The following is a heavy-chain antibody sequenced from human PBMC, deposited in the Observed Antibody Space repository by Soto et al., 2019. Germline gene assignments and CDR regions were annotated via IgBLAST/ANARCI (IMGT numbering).Heavy chain of an antibody. Sequence: GESLKISCQGSGYSFTSYWIGWVRQMPGKGLEWMGIIYPGDSDTRYSPSFQGQVTISADKSISTAYLQWSSLKASDTAMYYCARRDTSYSSSRGFYYGMDVWGQGTTVTVSS. CDR3: ARRDTSYSSSRGFYYGMDV. CDR2: IYPGDSDT. J-gene: IGHJ6*02. V-gene: IGHV5-51*01. D-gene: IGHD6-6*01. CDR1: GYSFTSYW.